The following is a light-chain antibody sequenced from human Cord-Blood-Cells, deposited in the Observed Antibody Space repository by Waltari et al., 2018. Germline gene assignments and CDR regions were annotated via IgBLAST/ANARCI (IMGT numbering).Light chain of an antibody. CDR3: QQYGSSPPRYT. CDR2: GAS. V-gene: IGKV3-20*01. CDR1: QSVSSSY. J-gene: IGKJ2*01. Sequence: EIVLRQSPGTLSLSPWERATLSCGASQSVSSSYLAWYQHKPGQAPRLLIYGASSRATGIPDRFSGSGSGTDFTLTISRLEPEDFAVYYCQQYGSSPPRYTFGQGTKLEIK.